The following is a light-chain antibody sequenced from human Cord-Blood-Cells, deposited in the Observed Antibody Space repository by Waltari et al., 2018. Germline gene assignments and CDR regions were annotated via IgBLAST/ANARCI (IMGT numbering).Light chain of an antibody. CDR2: GAS. J-gene: IGKJ3*01. CDR1: QSVSSN. V-gene: IGKV3-15*01. CDR3: QQYNNWPFT. Sequence: EIVMTQSPATLSVSPGERATLSCRASQSVSSNLAWYQQKPVQAPRLIIYGASTRATGIPARFSGSGSGTEFTLTISSLQSEDFAVYYCQQYNNWPFTFGPGTKVDIK.